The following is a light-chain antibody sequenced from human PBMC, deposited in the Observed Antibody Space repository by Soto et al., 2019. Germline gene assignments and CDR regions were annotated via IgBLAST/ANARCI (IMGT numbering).Light chain of an antibody. J-gene: IGLJ3*02. CDR1: SSDVGDYNF. V-gene: IGLV2-14*01. CDR2: EVI. CDR3: SSYTSSITLM. Sequence: QSALTQPASVSGSPGQSSTISSTGTSSDVGDYNFVSWYQQHPGKAPKLLIYEVIKRPSGVSSRFSGSKSGNTASLTISGLQAEDEADYYCSSYTSSITLMFGGGTKLTVL.